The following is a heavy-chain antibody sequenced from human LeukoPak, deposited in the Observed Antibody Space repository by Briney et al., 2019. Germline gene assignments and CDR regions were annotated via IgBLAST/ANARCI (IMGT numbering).Heavy chain of an antibody. D-gene: IGHD3-3*01. J-gene: IGHJ4*02. CDR1: GGTFSIYA. Sequence: GASVKVSCKASGGTFSIYAISWVRQAPGQGLEWMGGIIPIFGTANYAQKFQGRVTITADESTSTAYMELSSLRSEDTAVYYCARTYDFWTGYYFDYWGQGTLVTVSS. V-gene: IGHV1-69*13. CDR2: IIPIFGTA. CDR3: ARTYDFWTGYYFDY.